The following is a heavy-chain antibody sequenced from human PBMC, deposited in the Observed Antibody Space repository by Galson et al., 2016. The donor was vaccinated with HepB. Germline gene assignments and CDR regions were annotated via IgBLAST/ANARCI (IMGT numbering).Heavy chain of an antibody. V-gene: IGHV3-48*01. CDR3: AREADGGDAFDI. J-gene: IGHJ3*02. CDR2: ISSSRNTM. CDR1: GFTFSTYS. Sequence: SLRLSCAASGFTFSTYSMNWVRQAPGKGLEWISYISSSRNTMYYADSVKGRFIISRDNAKNSLYLQMNSLRAGDTAVYYCAREADGGDAFDIWGQGTMVTVSS. D-gene: IGHD3-10*01.